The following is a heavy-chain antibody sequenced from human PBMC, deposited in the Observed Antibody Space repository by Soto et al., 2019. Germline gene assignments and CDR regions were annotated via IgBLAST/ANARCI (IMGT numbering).Heavy chain of an antibody. CDR2: ISGSGGTT. Sequence: PGGSLRLSCAASGFTFSNYVMTWVRQAPGKGLEWVSAISGSGGTTYYADSLKGRFTISRDNSKNTLYLQMNSLRAEDTAVYYCAVNYGLVSYFSVPYDYWGQGTLVTVSS. J-gene: IGHJ4*02. D-gene: IGHD3-10*01. CDR1: GFTFSNYV. CDR3: AVNYGLVSYFSVPYDY. V-gene: IGHV3-23*01.